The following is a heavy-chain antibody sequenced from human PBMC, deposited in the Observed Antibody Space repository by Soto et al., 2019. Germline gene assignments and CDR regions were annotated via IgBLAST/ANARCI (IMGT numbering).Heavy chain of an antibody. J-gene: IGHJ5*02. V-gene: IGHV1-46*03. CDR2: INPSGGST. Sequence: ASVKVSCKASGYTFTSYYKHWVRQAPGQGLEWMGIINPSGGSTSYAQKFQGRVTMTRDTSTSTVYMELSSLRSEDTGVYYCALIAAAFWFDPWGQGTLVTVSS. CDR3: ALIAAAFWFDP. CDR1: GYTFTSYY. D-gene: IGHD6-13*01.